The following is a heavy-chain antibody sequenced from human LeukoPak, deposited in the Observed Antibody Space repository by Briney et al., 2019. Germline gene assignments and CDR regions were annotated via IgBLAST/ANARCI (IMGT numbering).Heavy chain of an antibody. D-gene: IGHD2-15*01. CDR2: IYYNGNT. CDR3: ARPRSGQYYFDY. V-gene: IGHV4-39*01. J-gene: IGHJ4*02. CDR1: GGSIISSGYY. Sequence: PSETLSLTCTVSGGSIISSGYYWSWIRQPPGKGLEWIGSIYYNGNTYYNPSLKSRFTISVDTSKNQFSLKLTSVTAADKAVYYCARPRSGQYYFDYWGQGTLVTVSS.